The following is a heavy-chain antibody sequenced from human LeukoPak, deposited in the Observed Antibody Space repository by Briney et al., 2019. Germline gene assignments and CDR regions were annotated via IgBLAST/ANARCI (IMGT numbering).Heavy chain of an antibody. Sequence: SQTLSLTCTVSGGSISSGGYYWSWIRQHPVKGLEWIGSVYYSGTNYYNPSLKSRVTISGDTAKKQFSLKLSSVTAADTAVYYCARGGSGYPVDYWGQGTLATVSS. CDR1: GGSISSGGYY. CDR2: VYYSGTN. J-gene: IGHJ4*02. D-gene: IGHD3-22*01. V-gene: IGHV4-31*03. CDR3: ARGGSGYPVDY.